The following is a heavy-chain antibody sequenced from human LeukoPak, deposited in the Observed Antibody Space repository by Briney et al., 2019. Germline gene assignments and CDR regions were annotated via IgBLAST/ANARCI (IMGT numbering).Heavy chain of an antibody. D-gene: IGHD6-13*01. CDR1: GYTFSGYY. J-gene: IGHJ4*02. Sequence: ASVKVSCKASGYTFSGYYMHRVRQAPGQGLEWMGWINPNSGGTNYAQKFQGWVTMTRDTSISTAYMELSRLRSDDTAVYYCARGLYGSSSWCGDYWGQGTLVTVSS. CDR2: INPNSGGT. V-gene: IGHV1-2*04. CDR3: ARGLYGSSSWCGDY.